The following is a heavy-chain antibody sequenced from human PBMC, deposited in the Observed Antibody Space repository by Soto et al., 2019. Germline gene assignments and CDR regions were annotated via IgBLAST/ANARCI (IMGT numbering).Heavy chain of an antibody. J-gene: IGHJ4*02. V-gene: IGHV1-18*01. CDR1: GYTFTSYG. CDR2: ISAYNGNT. D-gene: IGHD3-22*01. Sequence: ASVKVSCKASGYTFTSYGISWVRQAPGQGLEWMGWISAYNGNTNYAQKLQGRVTMTTDTSTSTAYMELRSLRSDDTAVYYCARGPYYYDSRGFYYFNYWGQGSLVTVSS. CDR3: ARGPYYYDSRGFYYFNY.